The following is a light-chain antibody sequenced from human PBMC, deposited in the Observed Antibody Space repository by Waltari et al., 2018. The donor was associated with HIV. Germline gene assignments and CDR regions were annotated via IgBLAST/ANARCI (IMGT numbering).Light chain of an antibody. J-gene: IGKJ4*01. CDR2: GAS. CDR3: QQSYSTPLT. CDR1: QSVSIN. V-gene: IGKV3-15*01. Sequence: EIFMTQSPDTLSVSPGERATLTCRASQSVSINVAWFQQKRGQPPRLLIYGASTRATNIPARFSGSGSGTEFTLTISSLQPEDFATYYCQQSYSTPLTFGGGTKVEIK.